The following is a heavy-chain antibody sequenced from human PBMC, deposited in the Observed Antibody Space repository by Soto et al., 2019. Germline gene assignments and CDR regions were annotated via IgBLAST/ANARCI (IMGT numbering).Heavy chain of an antibody. V-gene: IGHV3-53*01. Sequence: GGSLRLSCAASGFTVSDNYMTWVRQAPGKGLEWVSVLYSAGNAYYADSVQGRFTISRDDSKNTLYLQMNRLRAEDTAVYYCARDKGGGWYYFDSWGQGTLVTVSS. CDR1: GFTVSDNY. CDR2: LYSAGNA. J-gene: IGHJ4*02. D-gene: IGHD6-19*01. CDR3: ARDKGGGWYYFDS.